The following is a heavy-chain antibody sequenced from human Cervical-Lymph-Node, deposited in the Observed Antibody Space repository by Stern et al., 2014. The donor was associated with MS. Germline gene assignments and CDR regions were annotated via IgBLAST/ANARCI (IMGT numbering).Heavy chain of an antibody. CDR1: GFTFSSYS. J-gene: IGHJ4*02. CDR3: ARDDEATTVVPYYFDY. Sequence: EVQLVESGGGLVQPGGSLRLSCAASGFTFSSYSMNWVRQAPGKGLEWVSCISSSSSTIYYADSVKGRFTISRDNAKNSLYLQMNSLRDEDTAVYYCARDDEATTVVPYYFDYWGQGTLVTVSS. V-gene: IGHV3-48*02. D-gene: IGHD4-23*01. CDR2: ISSSSSTI.